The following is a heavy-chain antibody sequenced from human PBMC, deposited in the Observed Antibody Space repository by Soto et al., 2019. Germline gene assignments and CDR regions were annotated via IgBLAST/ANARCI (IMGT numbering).Heavy chain of an antibody. CDR1: GGSFSGYY. V-gene: IGHV4-34*01. CDR3: ARSRAGYSSGIDD. J-gene: IGHJ4*02. Sequence: SETLSLTCAVYGGSFSGYYWSWIRQPPGKGLEWIGEINHSGSTNYNPSLKSRVTISVDTSKNQSSLKLSSVTAADTAVYYCARSRAGYSSGIDDWGQGTLVTVAS. CDR2: INHSGST. D-gene: IGHD6-19*01.